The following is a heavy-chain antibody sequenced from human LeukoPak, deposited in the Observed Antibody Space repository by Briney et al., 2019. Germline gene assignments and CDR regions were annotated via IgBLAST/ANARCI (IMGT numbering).Heavy chain of an antibody. CDR2: ISGSGGST. Sequence: PGGSLRLSCAASGFTFSSYAMSWVRQAPGKGLEWVSAISGSGGSTYYADSVKGRFTISRDNSKNTLYLQMNSLRAEDTAVYYCARGCRGYSYGCYYWGQGTLVTVSS. D-gene: IGHD5-18*01. CDR1: GFTFSSYA. CDR3: ARGCRGYSYGCYY. J-gene: IGHJ4*02. V-gene: IGHV3-23*01.